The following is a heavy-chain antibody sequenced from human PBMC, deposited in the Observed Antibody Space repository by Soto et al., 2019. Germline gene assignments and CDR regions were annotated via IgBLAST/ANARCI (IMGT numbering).Heavy chain of an antibody. Sequence: PGESLKISCETSGYSFTNFCISWLRQMPGKRLEWTGRLYPSASLTGNDPPFQGHVTLSADESINTDYLRRSSLGASDTAMYYCARQRHPGSSFMVVTTLGLYYWAQGTLGTVSS. CDR3: ARQRHPGSSFMVVTTLGLYY. V-gene: IGHV5-10-1*01. D-gene: IGHD2-21*02. CDR1: GYSFTNFC. CDR2: LYPSASLT. J-gene: IGHJ4*02.